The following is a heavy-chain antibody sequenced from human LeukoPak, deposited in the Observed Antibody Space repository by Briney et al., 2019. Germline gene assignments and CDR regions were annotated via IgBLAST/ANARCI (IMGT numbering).Heavy chain of an antibody. Sequence: ASVKVSCKASGYTFTGYYMHWVRQAPGQGLEWMGWINPNSGGTNYAQKFQGRVTMTRDTSISTAYMELSRLRSDDTAVYYCARDLILDFGVVTYAFDIWGQGTMVTVSS. D-gene: IGHD3-3*01. V-gene: IGHV1-2*02. CDR1: GYTFTGYY. J-gene: IGHJ3*02. CDR3: ARDLILDFGVVTYAFDI. CDR2: INPNSGGT.